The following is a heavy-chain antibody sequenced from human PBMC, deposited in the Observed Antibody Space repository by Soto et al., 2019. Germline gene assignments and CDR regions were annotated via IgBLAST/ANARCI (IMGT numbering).Heavy chain of an antibody. V-gene: IGHV3-48*02. Sequence: EVQLVESGGGLVQPGESLRLSCAASGFTFSSYSLNWVRQAPGKGLEWVSYISTSSSNIYYADFVKGRFTISRDNANNAQYLQMNSLRDGDTAVYYCARDWYSNALAPDAFDIWGQGTMVIVSS. J-gene: IGHJ3*02. CDR3: ARDWYSNALAPDAFDI. CDR1: GFTFSSYS. D-gene: IGHD5-18*01. CDR2: ISTSSSNI.